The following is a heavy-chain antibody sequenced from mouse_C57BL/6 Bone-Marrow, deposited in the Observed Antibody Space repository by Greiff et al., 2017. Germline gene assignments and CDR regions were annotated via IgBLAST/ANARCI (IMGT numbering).Heavy chain of an antibody. V-gene: IGHV5-4*03. CDR2: ISDGGSYT. CDR3: ARVAYGFYAMDY. J-gene: IGHJ4*01. CDR1: GFTFSSYA. D-gene: IGHD2-2*01. Sequence: EVKLVESGGGLVKPGGSLKLSCAASGFTFSSYAMSWVRQTPEKRLEWVATISDGGSYTYYPDNVKGRFTISRDNAKNNRYLQMSHLKSEDTAMYYCARVAYGFYAMDYWGQGTSVTVSS.